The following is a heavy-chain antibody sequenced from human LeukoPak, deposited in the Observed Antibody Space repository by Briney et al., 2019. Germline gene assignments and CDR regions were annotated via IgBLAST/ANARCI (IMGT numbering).Heavy chain of an antibody. Sequence: GESLKISCKGSGYSFTSYWIGWVRQMPGKGLEWMGIIYPGDSDTRYSPSFQGQVTISADKSISTAHLQWSSLKASDTAMYYCARSGYNLDDYYCYYYMDVWGKGTTVTVSS. V-gene: IGHV5-51*01. D-gene: IGHD5-24*01. J-gene: IGHJ6*03. CDR1: GYSFTSYW. CDR3: ARSGYNLDDYYCYYYMDV. CDR2: IYPGDSDT.